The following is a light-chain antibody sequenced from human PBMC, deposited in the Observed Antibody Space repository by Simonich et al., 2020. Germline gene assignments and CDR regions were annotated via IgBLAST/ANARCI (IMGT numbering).Light chain of an antibody. J-gene: IGKJ3*01. V-gene: IGKV1-6*01. CDR3: LQDYNYPV. CDR1: QGIRND. Sequence: AIQMTQSPSSLSASVGDRVTITCRASQGIRNDLGLYQQKPGKAPKLLIYAASSLQSGVPSRFSGSGSGTDFTLTISSLQPEDFATYYCLQDYNYPVFGPGTKVDIK. CDR2: AAS.